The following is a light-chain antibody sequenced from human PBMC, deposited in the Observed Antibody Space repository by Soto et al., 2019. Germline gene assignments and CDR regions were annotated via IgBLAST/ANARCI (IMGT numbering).Light chain of an antibody. CDR3: CSYAGTHWV. Sequence: QSALTQPRSMSGSPGQSVTISCTGTSSDVGGYNYVSWYQQHPDKAPKLMIYDVTKRPARVPDRFSGSKSGNTASLTISGLRADDEADYYCCSYAGTHWVFGGGTKLTVL. J-gene: IGLJ3*02. V-gene: IGLV2-11*01. CDR2: DVT. CDR1: SSDVGGYNY.